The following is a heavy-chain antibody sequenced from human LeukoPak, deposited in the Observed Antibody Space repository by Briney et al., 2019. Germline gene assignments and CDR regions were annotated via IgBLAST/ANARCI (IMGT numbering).Heavy chain of an antibody. CDR3: AKGGYSWFDP. CDR1: GFTFSSYW. CDR2: IKQDGTEK. Sequence: GSLRLSCAASGFTFSSYWMNWVRQAPGKGLGWVANIKQDGTEKYYVDSVKGRFTISRDNAKNSLYLQMNSLRAEDTAVYYCAKGGYSWFDPWGQGTLVTVSS. D-gene: IGHD5-12*01. J-gene: IGHJ5*02. V-gene: IGHV3-7*03.